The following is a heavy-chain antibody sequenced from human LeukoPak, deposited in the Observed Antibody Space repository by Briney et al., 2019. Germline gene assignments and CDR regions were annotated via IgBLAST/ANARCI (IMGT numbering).Heavy chain of an antibody. J-gene: IGHJ4*02. CDR3: ARGLQGDY. V-gene: IGHV4-38-2*02. CDR2: IYHSGNT. Sequence: SETLSLTCTVSGYSISSGYYWGWIRQPPGKGLEWIGSIYHSGNTYYNPSLKSRVTISVGTSKNQFSLKLSSVTAADTAVYSCARGLQGDYWGQGTLVTVSS. CDR1: GYSISSGYY. D-gene: IGHD4-11*01.